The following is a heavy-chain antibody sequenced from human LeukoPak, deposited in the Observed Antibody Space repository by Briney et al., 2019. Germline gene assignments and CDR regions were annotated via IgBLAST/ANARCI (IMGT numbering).Heavy chain of an antibody. CDR2: IVPILGTA. D-gene: IGHD6-13*01. V-gene: IGHV1-69*04. J-gene: IGHJ4*02. Sequence: SVKVSCKASGGTFSTYAISWVRQAPGQGREWVGRIVPILGTANYAQNFQGRVTITADRSTTTDYMELSSLRSEDTAVYYCARVPQGSSWPYYFDYWGQGTLVTVSS. CDR1: GGTFSTYA. CDR3: ARVPQGSSWPYYFDY.